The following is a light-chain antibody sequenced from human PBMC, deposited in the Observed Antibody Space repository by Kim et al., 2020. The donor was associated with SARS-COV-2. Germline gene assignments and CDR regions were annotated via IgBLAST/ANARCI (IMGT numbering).Light chain of an antibody. J-gene: IGKJ2*01. CDR1: QDISNY. CDR2: DAS. CDR3: QQYNNLPRWFT. V-gene: IGKV1-33*01. Sequence: SVGDRVNITCQASQDISNYLNWYQQKPGKAPKLLIYDASNLETGVPSRFSGSGSGTDFTFTISSLQPEDVATYYCQQYNNLPRWFTFGQGTKLEI.